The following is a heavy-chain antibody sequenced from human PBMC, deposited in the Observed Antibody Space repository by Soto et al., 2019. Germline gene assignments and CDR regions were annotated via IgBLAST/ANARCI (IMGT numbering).Heavy chain of an antibody. V-gene: IGHV4-59*01. J-gene: IGHJ4*02. CDR2: IYYTGST. Sequence: SETLSLTCTVSSGSISTYYWSWIRQPPGKGLEWIGYIYYTGSTNYNPSLKTRVAISMDTSKNQFSLNLSSVTAADTAVYYCARLSDRSGSFNFDYWGQGTLVTVSS. CDR1: SGSISTYY. CDR3: ARLSDRSGSFNFDY. D-gene: IGHD3-22*01.